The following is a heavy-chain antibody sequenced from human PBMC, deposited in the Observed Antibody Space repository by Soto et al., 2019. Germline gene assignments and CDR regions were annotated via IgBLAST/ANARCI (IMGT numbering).Heavy chain of an antibody. Sequence: QLQLQESGSGLVKPSQTLSLTCAVSGGSISSGGYSWSWIRQPPGKGLEWIGYIYHSGSTSYDPSLKSRGXXXVXWAKNQFPLTLSSVTAADPAVYYCARGMTTVTTYDYWGQGTLVTVSS. V-gene: IGHV4-30-2*01. D-gene: IGHD4-4*01. J-gene: IGHJ4*02. CDR3: ARGMTTVTTYDY. CDR1: GGSISSGGYS. CDR2: IYHSGST.